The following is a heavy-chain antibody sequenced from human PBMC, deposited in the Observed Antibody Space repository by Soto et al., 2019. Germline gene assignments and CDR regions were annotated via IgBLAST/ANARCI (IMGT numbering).Heavy chain of an antibody. J-gene: IGHJ4*02. CDR1: GFTFSSYA. CDR2: ISGSGGST. Sequence: GGSLRLSCAASGFTFSSYAMSWVRQAPGKGLEWVSAISGSGGSTYYADSVKGRFTISRDNSKNTLYLQMNSLRAEDTAVYYCAEAASDVPHYDYIWGSYRPPVGYWGQGTLVTVSS. V-gene: IGHV3-23*01. D-gene: IGHD3-16*02. CDR3: AEAASDVPHYDYIWGSYRPPVGY.